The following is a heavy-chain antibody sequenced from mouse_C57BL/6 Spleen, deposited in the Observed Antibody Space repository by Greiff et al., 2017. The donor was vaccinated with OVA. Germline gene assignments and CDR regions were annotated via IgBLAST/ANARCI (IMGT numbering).Heavy chain of an antibody. Sequence: QVQLQQSGAELVRPGASVTLSCQASGYTFTDYEMHWVKQTPVHGLEWIGAIDPETGGTAYNQKFKGKAILTADKSSSTAYMELRSLTSEDSAVYYCTREGGNYDYYAMDYWGQGTSVTVSS. J-gene: IGHJ4*01. V-gene: IGHV1-15*01. D-gene: IGHD2-1*01. CDR1: GYTFTDYE. CDR2: IDPETGGT. CDR3: TREGGNYDYYAMDY.